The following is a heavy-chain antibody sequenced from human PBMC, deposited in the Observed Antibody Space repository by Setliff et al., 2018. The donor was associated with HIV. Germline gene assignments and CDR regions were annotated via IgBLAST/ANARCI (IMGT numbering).Heavy chain of an antibody. CDR2: IAPNSGDT. Sequence: ASVKVSCKTSGYTFGYNYIHWVRQAPGQGLEWMGRIAPNSGDTKYAQKFEGRVTVTRDTSINTVYMEVSSLRSDDTAVYYCSRDVGVPGRGNALDYWGQGTQV. CDR1: GYTFGYNY. V-gene: IGHV1-2*06. CDR3: SRDVGVPGRGNALDY. J-gene: IGHJ4*02. D-gene: IGHD1-26*01.